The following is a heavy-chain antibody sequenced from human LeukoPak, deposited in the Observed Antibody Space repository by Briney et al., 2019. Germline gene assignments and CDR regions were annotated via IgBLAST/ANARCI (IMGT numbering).Heavy chain of an antibody. CDR2: ISAYNGNT. Sequence: ASVKVSCKASGYTFTSYGISWVRQAPGQGLEWMGWISAYNGNTNYAQKLQGRVTMPTDTSTSTAYMELRSLRSEDTAVYYCARGRGIVGATDPFDYWGQGTLVTVSS. CDR3: ARGRGIVGATDPFDY. CDR1: GYTFTSYG. D-gene: IGHD1-26*01. J-gene: IGHJ4*02. V-gene: IGHV1-18*01.